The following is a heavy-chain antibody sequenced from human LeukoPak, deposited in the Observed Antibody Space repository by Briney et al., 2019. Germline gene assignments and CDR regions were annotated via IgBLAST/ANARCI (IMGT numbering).Heavy chain of an antibody. CDR1: GFTFRDSA. Sequence: PGGSLRLSCAASGFTFRDSAMSWVRQAPGKGLEWVAHINPDGRDTYYVDSVKGRFTISRDNAQNSMYLQMNSLRVEDTAVYYCTSWGDTTAEYFQRWGQGTLVTVSS. J-gene: IGHJ1*01. V-gene: IGHV3-7*01. CDR2: INPDGRDT. D-gene: IGHD2-21*02. CDR3: TSWGDTTAEYFQR.